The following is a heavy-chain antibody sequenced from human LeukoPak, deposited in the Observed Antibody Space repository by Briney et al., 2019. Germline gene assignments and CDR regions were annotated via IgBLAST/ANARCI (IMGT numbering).Heavy chain of an antibody. Sequence: GRPLRLSCAASGFTFSSYGMHWVRQAPGKGLEWVAAISYDGSNKYYADSVKGRFTISRDNSKNTLYLQMNSLRAEDTAVYYCAKPKGNYYDSSGYYGPFDYWGQGTLVTVSS. CDR1: GFTFSSYG. CDR3: AKPKGNYYDSSGYYGPFDY. D-gene: IGHD3-22*01. V-gene: IGHV3-30*18. CDR2: ISYDGSNK. J-gene: IGHJ4*02.